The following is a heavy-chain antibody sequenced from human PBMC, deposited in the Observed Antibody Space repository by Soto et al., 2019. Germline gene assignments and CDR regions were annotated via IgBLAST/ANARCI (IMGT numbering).Heavy chain of an antibody. Sequence: SSETLSLTCAVYGGSFSGYYWSWIRQPPGKGLEWIGEINHSGSTNYNPSLKSRVTISVDTSKNQFSLKLSSVTAADTAVYYCARGRGYGDYWGQGTLVTVSS. J-gene: IGHJ4*02. CDR3: ARGRGYGDY. V-gene: IGHV4-34*01. CDR1: GGSFSGYY. D-gene: IGHD5-18*01. CDR2: INHSGST.